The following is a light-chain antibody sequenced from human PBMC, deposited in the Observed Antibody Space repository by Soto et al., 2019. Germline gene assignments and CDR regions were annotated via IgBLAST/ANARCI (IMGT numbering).Light chain of an antibody. CDR1: QSVTNSF. CDR2: GAS. Sequence: EIVLAQSPGTLSLSPGERATLSCRASQSVTNSFLAWYQQKLGQAPRLLIYGASRRATGIPDRFTGSGSGTDFTLTISRLEPEDFAVYYCQQYVSSPWAFGQGTKVDIK. CDR3: QQYVSSPWA. J-gene: IGKJ1*01. V-gene: IGKV3-20*01.